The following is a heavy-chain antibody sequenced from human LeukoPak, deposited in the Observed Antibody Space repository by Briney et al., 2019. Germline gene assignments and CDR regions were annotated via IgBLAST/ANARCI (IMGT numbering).Heavy chain of an antibody. CDR1: GFTFSSYS. Sequence: PGGSLRLSCAASGFTFSSYSMNWVRQAPGKGLELVSSISSSSSYIYYADSVKGRFTISRDNAKNSLYLQMNSLRAEDTAVYYCARDPYDFWSGYHYFDYWGQGTLVTVSS. D-gene: IGHD3-3*01. V-gene: IGHV3-21*01. CDR3: ARDPYDFWSGYHYFDY. J-gene: IGHJ4*02. CDR2: ISSSSSYI.